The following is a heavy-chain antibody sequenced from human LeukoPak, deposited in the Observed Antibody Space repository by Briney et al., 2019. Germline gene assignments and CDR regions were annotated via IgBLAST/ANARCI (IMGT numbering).Heavy chain of an antibody. V-gene: IGHV1-46*01. J-gene: IGHJ5*02. Sequence: GASVKVSCKASGYTFTSYYMHWVRQAPGQGLEWMGIINPSGGSTSYAQKFQGRVTMTRDTSISTAYMELSRLRSDDTAVYYCARENSGVAAAGTLMCWFDPWGQGTLVTVSS. CDR2: INPSGGST. CDR3: ARENSGVAAAGTLMCWFDP. D-gene: IGHD6-13*01. CDR1: GYTFTSYY.